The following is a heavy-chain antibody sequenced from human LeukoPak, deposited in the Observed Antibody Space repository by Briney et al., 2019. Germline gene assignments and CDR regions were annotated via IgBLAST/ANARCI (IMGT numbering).Heavy chain of an antibody. J-gene: IGHJ4*02. CDR3: TRRAGRVRGAIDY. Sequence: GGSLRLSCAASGFTFSGSAMHWVRQASGKGLEWVGRIRSKANSYATAYAASVKGRFTISRDDSKNTAYLQMNSLKTEDTAVYYCTRRAGRVRGAIDYWGQGTLVTVSS. CDR2: IRSKANSYAT. D-gene: IGHD3-10*01. V-gene: IGHV3-73*01. CDR1: GFTFSGSA.